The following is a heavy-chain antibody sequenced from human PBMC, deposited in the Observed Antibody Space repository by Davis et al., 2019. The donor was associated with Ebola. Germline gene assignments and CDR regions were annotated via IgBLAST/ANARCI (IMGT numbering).Heavy chain of an antibody. CDR2: IWYDGSNK. J-gene: IGHJ4*02. V-gene: IGHV3-30*02. CDR1: GFTVSRNY. Sequence: GESLKISCAASGFTVSRNYMSWVRQAPGKGLEWVAVIWYDGSNKYYADSVKGRFTISRDNSKNTLYLQMNSLRAEDTAVYYCAKGQQWLASYLDYWGQGTLVTVSS. D-gene: IGHD6-19*01. CDR3: AKGQQWLASYLDY.